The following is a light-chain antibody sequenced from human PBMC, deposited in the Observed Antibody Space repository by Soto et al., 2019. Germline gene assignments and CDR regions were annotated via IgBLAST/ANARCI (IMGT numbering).Light chain of an antibody. J-gene: IGKJ1*01. CDR3: QQYTNTNNPWM. Sequence: IHVTQSPRTLSASVGDRVTITCRASQTISTGVAWYQHKPRKAPKLLVYDASTLQSGVASRFSGRGSGTEFTLIISGLQPDDSATYYCQQYTNTNNPWMFGQGTKVDI. CDR2: DAS. CDR1: QTISTG. V-gene: IGKV1-5*01.